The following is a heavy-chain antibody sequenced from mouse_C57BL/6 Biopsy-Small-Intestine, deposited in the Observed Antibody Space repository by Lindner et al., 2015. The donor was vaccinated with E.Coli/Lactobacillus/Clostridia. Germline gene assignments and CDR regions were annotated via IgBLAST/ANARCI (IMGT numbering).Heavy chain of an antibody. CDR2: IFPGSGST. Sequence: VQLQESGPELVKPGASVKISCKASGYTFTDYYINWVKQRPGQGLEWIGWIFPGSGSTYYNEKFKGKATLTVDKSSSTAYMLLSSLTSEDSAVYFCARRGGEGYYAMDYWGQGTSVTVSS. J-gene: IGHJ4*01. V-gene: IGHV1-75*01. CDR1: GYTFTDYY. CDR3: ARRGGEGYYAMDY.